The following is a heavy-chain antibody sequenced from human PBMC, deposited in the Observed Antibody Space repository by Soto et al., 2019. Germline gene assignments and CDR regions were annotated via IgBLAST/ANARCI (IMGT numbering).Heavy chain of an antibody. V-gene: IGHV3-48*03. CDR1: GFTFNDFE. Sequence: EVQLLESGGGLVQPGGSLRLSCGVSGFTFNDFEMNWVRQAPGKGLEWLAYIDGSGTTKKYADSGRGRFTISRDKPKSSLFPPLSSPRAADTDIYYCARGFGRFNYWGQGTLVSVSS. CDR2: IDGSGTTK. D-gene: IGHD3-10*01. CDR3: ARGFGRFNY. J-gene: IGHJ4*02.